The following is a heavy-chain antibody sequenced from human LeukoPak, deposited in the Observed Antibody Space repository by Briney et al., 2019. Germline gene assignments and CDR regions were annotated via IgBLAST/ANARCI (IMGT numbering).Heavy chain of an antibody. Sequence: ASVKVSCKASGYTFTSYYMHWVRQAPGQGLEWMGIINPSGGSTSYAQKFQGRVTMTRDTSTSTVYMELSSLRSEDTAVYYCARGTPPRYYDFWSGYLEGKYYFDYWGQGTLVTVSS. CDR3: ARGTPPRYYDFWSGYLEGKYYFDY. V-gene: IGHV1-46*01. CDR2: INPSGGST. J-gene: IGHJ4*02. CDR1: GYTFTSYY. D-gene: IGHD3-3*01.